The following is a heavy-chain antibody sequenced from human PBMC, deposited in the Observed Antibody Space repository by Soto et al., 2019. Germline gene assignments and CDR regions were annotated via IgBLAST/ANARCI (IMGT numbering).Heavy chain of an antibody. CDR2: IYYSGST. D-gene: IGHD6-19*01. CDR1: GGSISSYY. J-gene: IGHJ4*02. V-gene: IGHV4-59*12. CDR3: ARTTVAGTFDY. Sequence: SETLSLTCTVSGGSISSYYWSWIRQPPGKGLEWIGYIYYSGSTNYNPSLKSRVTISVDTSKNQFSLKLSSVTAADTAVYYCARTTVAGTFDYWGQGTLVTVSS.